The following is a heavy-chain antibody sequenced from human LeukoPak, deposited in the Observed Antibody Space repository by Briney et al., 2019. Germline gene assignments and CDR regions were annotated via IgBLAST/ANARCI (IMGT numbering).Heavy chain of an antibody. D-gene: IGHD1-26*01. CDR3: ARHEFVGATVFDY. CDR2: IYYSGST. J-gene: IGHJ4*02. CDR1: GGSISSSSYY. V-gene: IGHV4-39*01. Sequence: SETLSLTCTVSGGSISSSSYYWGWIRRPPGKGLEWIGSIYYSGSTYYNPSLKSRVTISVDTSKNQFSLKLSSVTAADTAVYYCARHEFVGATVFDYWGQGTLVTVSS.